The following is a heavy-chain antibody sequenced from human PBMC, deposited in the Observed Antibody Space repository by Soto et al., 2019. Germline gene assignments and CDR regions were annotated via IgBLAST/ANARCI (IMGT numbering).Heavy chain of an antibody. CDR1: GDSFISYW. J-gene: IGHJ6*02. Sequence: PGESLQISCKGSGDSFISYWIGWVRQVTGKGLEWMGIIYPGDSDTRYSPSFQGQVTISADKSISTAHLQWSSLKASDTAMYYCARLQKAYYYYGMDVWGQGTTVTVSS. CDR3: ARLQKAYYYYGMDV. V-gene: IGHV5-51*01. CDR2: IYPGDSDT.